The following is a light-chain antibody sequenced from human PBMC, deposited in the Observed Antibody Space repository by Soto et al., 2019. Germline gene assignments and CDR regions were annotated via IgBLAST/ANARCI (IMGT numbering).Light chain of an antibody. CDR3: QSYVNSLSHVV. CDR2: GDK. J-gene: IGLJ2*01. V-gene: IGLV1-40*01. Sequence: QSVLTQPPSVSGAPGQRVTIPCTGNSSNIGSFYDVHWYQQLPGTVPKLLIYGDKNRPSGVPDRFSGSKSGTSASLAITGLQADDEADYYCQSYVNSLSHVVFGGGTKLTVL. CDR1: SSNIGSFYD.